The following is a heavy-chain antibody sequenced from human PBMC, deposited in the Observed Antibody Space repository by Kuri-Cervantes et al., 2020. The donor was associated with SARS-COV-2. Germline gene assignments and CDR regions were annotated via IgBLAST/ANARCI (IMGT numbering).Heavy chain of an antibody. CDR3: ARAVVVTAMPFGY. D-gene: IGHD2-21*02. CDR1: GFTVSSNY. V-gene: IGHV3-21*01. Sequence: GGSLRLSCAASGFTVSSNYMNWVRQAPGKGLEWVSSISSSSSYIYYADSVKGRFTISRDNAKNSLYLQMNSLRAEDTAVYYCARAVVVTAMPFGYWGQGTLVTVSS. CDR2: ISSSSSYI. J-gene: IGHJ4*02.